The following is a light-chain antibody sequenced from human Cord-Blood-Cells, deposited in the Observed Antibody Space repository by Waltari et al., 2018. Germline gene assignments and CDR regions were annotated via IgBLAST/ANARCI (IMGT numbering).Light chain of an antibody. Sequence: EFVFTQSPGNLPLSPRERATLSCRASQSVSSSYLAWYQQKPGQAPRLLIYGASSRATGIPDRFSGSESGTDFTLTISRLEPEDFAVYYCQQYGSSRWTFGQGTKVEIK. CDR3: QQYGSSRWT. CDR1: QSVSSSY. CDR2: GAS. V-gene: IGKV3-20*01. J-gene: IGKJ1*01.